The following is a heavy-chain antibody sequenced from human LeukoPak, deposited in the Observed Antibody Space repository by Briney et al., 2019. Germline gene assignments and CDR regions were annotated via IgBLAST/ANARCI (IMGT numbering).Heavy chain of an antibody. CDR1: GGSISSSSYY. CDR3: ARVPTVTFFDY. D-gene: IGHD4-17*01. J-gene: IGHJ4*02. V-gene: IGHV4-39*01. Sequence: SETLSLTCTVSGGSISSSSYYWGWIRQPPGKGLEWIGRLYYSGSTYYNPSLKSRVTISVDTTKNQFSLKLSSVTAAETAVYYCARVPTVTFFDYWGQGTLVTVSS. CDR2: LYYSGST.